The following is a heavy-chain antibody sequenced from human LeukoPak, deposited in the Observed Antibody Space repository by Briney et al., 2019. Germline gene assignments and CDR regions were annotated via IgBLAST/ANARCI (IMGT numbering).Heavy chain of an antibody. CDR2: ISGSGGST. Sequence: GGSLRLSCAASGFTFSGYAMSWVRQAPGKGLGWVSAISGSGGSTYYADSVKGRFTISRDNSKNTLYLQMNSLRAEDTAVYYCAKAGAVVVVAAKYFDYWGQGTLVTVSS. CDR3: AKAGAVVVVAAKYFDY. V-gene: IGHV3-23*01. CDR1: GFTFSGYA. J-gene: IGHJ4*02. D-gene: IGHD2-15*01.